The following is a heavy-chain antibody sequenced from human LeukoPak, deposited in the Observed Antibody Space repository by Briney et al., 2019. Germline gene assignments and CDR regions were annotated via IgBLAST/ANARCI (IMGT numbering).Heavy chain of an antibody. CDR1: GFTFSTYA. D-gene: IGHD2-21*01. V-gene: IGHV3-23*01. J-gene: IGHJ5*02. Sequence: GGSLRLSCAASGFTFSTYAMSWVRQAPGKGLEWVSSISGSGGSTYYADSVKGRFTISRDNSKNTLCLQMNSLRVEDTAVYYCANGGLWLPTRTAWGQGTLVTVSS. CDR2: ISGSGGST. CDR3: ANGGLWLPTRTA.